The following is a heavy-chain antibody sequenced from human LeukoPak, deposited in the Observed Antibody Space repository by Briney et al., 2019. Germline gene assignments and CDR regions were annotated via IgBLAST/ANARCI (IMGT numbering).Heavy chain of an antibody. J-gene: IGHJ4*02. CDR2: ISSNGDST. D-gene: IGHD5-24*01. CDR1: GFTFSDYA. Sequence: GGSLRLSCSASGFTFSDYAMNWVRQAPGKGLEYVSTISSNGDSTYYAGSVKGRFTFSRDNSKNTLYLQMSSLRAEDTAVYYCVKCREGYNVLDYWGQGTLVTVSS. CDR3: VKCREGYNVLDY. V-gene: IGHV3-64D*06.